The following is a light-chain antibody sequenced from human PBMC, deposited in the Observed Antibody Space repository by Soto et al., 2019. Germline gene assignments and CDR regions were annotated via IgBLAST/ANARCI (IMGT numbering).Light chain of an antibody. CDR3: QQGYSRPRT. CDR2: DAS. V-gene: IGKV1-39*01. J-gene: IGKJ1*01. CDR1: QTISTW. Sequence: DIQVTQSPPTLSASVGDRVTITCRASQTISTWMAWYQQKPGKAPKPLVYDASALQSGVPSRFSGSGSGTDFTLTISRLQPEDFATYFCQQGYSRPRTFGQGTKVDI.